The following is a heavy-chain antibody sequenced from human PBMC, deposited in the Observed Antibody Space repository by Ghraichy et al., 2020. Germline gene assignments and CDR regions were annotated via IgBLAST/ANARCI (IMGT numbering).Heavy chain of an antibody. CDR3: ARGWGYSYGPSPFGY. Sequence: SETLSLTCAVYGGSFSGYYWSWIRQPPGKGLEWIGEINHSGSTNYNPSLKSRVTISVDTSKNQFSLKLSSVTAADTAVYYCARGWGYSYGPSPFGYWGQGTLVTVSS. CDR1: GGSFSGYY. J-gene: IGHJ4*02. V-gene: IGHV4-34*01. CDR2: INHSGST. D-gene: IGHD5-18*01.